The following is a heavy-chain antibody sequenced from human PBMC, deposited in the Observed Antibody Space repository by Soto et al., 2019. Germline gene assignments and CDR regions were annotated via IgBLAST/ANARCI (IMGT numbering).Heavy chain of an antibody. CDR2: ITDTGGDT. CDR1: GFTFGSRA. J-gene: IGHJ4*02. CDR3: AREYFDGEDY. Sequence: PGGSLRLSCVASGFTFGSRAMSWVRQAPGEGLEWVSTITDTGGDTKYADSVRGRFTISRDNSKNTLYLQMNSLRAEDTAVYYCAREYFDGEDYWGQGTLVTVSS. D-gene: IGHD4-17*01. V-gene: IGHV3-23*01.